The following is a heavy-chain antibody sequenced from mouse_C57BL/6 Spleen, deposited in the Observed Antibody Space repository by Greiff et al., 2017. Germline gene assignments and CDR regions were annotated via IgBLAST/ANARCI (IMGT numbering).Heavy chain of an antibody. D-gene: IGHD1-1*01. V-gene: IGHV1-64*01. CDR3: SRFITTVVARYVDV. J-gene: IGHJ1*03. CDR2: IHPNSGST. CDR1: GYTFTSYW. Sequence: QVQLQQPGAELVKPGASVKLSCKASGYTFTSYWMHWVKQRPGQGLEWIGMIHPNSGSTNYNEKFKSKATMTVDKSSSTAYMQLSSLTSEDSAVYYCSRFITTVVARYVDVWGTGTTGTVSS.